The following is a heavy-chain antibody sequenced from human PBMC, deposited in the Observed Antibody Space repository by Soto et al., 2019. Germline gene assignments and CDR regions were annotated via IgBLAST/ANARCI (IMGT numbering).Heavy chain of an antibody. V-gene: IGHV3-30-3*01. CDR2: ISYDGSNK. Sequence: QVQLVESGGGVVQPGRSLRLSCAASGFTFSSYAMHWVRQAPGKGLEWVAVISYDGSNKYYADSVKCRFTISRDNSKYTLYLKMNSLIAEDTAVYYCAREVRRPGGSSWYVYYYGMDVWGQGTTVTVSS. D-gene: IGHD6-13*01. CDR3: AREVRRPGGSSWYVYYYGMDV. J-gene: IGHJ6*02. CDR1: GFTFSSYA.